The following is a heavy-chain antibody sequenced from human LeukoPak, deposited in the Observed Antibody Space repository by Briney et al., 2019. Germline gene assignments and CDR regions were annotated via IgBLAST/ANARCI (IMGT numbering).Heavy chain of an antibody. V-gene: IGHV4-59*08. J-gene: IGHJ5*02. Sequence: PSETLSLTCTVSSGSISSYYWGWIRQPPGKGREWIGYIFYSGSTNYNPSLKSRVTILVDTSNNQLSLKLSSVTAADTAVYYCARHQYTSGWYGWFDPWGQGTLVTVSS. CDR3: ARHQYTSGWYGWFDP. CDR1: SGSISSYY. D-gene: IGHD6-19*01. CDR2: IFYSGST.